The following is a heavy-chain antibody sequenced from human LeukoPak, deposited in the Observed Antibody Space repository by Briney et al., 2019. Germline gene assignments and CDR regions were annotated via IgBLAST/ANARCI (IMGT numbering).Heavy chain of an antibody. D-gene: IGHD5-12*01. J-gene: IGHJ4*02. Sequence: PGGSLRLSCAASGFTFSNYGMNWVRQAPGKGLEWVSGIGGLGDRIYYADSVRGRFTISRDNSKNTLYFYMNSLRDEDTAIYYCAQDGAWLRFDSWGQGTLVTVSS. CDR1: GFTFSNYG. V-gene: IGHV3-23*01. CDR3: AQDGAWLRFDS. CDR2: IGGLGDRI.